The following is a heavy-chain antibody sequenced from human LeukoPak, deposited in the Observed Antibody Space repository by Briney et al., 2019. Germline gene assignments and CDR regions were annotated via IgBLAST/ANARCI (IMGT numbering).Heavy chain of an antibody. CDR1: RFTFSSYG. CDR3: ANGSGSGCYYFEY. D-gene: IGHD6-19*01. J-gene: IGHJ4*02. V-gene: IGHV3-30*18. Sequence: GGSLRLSCAASRFTFSSYGMHWVSQAPGKGLEWVAVISYDGSNKYYADSVKGRFTISRDNSKNTLYLQMNSLRAEDTAVYYCANGSGSGCYYFEYWGQGTLVTVSS. CDR2: ISYDGSNK.